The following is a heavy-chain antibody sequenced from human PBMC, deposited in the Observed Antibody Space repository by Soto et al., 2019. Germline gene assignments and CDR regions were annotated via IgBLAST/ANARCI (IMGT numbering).Heavy chain of an antibody. J-gene: IGHJ6*02. Sequence: PCGSIRLSCDPSGFIFSMSSMSLDRHTPGKGLEWVANIPQDGVDGHYADAVKGRFTISRDNAKNSLCLQMNNLRAEDTAVYYCARDHLILPAHDFFYGSDVWGRGATVTVSS. CDR2: IPQDGVDG. CDR1: GFIFSMSS. V-gene: IGHV3-7*03. D-gene: IGHD2-21*02. CDR3: ARDHLILPAHDFFYGSDV.